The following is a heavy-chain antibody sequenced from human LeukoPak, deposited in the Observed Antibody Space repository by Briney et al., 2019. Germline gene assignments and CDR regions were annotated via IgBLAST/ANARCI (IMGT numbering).Heavy chain of an antibody. D-gene: IGHD2-2*01. V-gene: IGHV1-18*01. CDR2: ISAYNGNT. J-gene: IGHJ6*02. CDR1: GYTFTSYG. Sequence: ASVKVSCMASGYTFTSYGISWVRQAPGQGLEWMGWISAYNGNTNYAQKLQGRVTMTTDTSTSTAYMELRSLRSDDTAVYYCARASQVAVVVPAAIDGMDVWGQGTTVTVSS. CDR3: ARASQVAVVVPAAIDGMDV.